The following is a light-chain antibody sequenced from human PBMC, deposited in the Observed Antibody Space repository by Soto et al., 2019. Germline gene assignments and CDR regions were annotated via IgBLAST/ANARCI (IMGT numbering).Light chain of an antibody. Sequence: QSALTQPASVSGSPGQSITISCTGTSSDIGSYSYVSWYQQHPGKAPKLMIYEVTIRPSGVSDRFSGSKSGNTASLTVSGLQAEDEADYYCSSYTGGNPSYVFGTGTKLTVL. V-gene: IGLV2-14*01. J-gene: IGLJ1*01. CDR1: SSDIGSYSY. CDR2: EVT. CDR3: SSYTGGNPSYV.